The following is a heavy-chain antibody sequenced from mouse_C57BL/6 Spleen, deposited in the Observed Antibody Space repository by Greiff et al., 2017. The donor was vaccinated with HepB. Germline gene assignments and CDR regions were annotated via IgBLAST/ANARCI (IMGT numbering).Heavy chain of an antibody. Sequence: EVQRVESGPGLVKPSQSLSLTCSVTGYSITSGYYWNWIRQFPGNKLEWMGYISYDGSNNYNPSLKNRISITRDTSKNQFFLKLNSVTTEDTATYYCASGSNYDFDYWGQGTTLTVAS. CDR2: ISYDGSN. V-gene: IGHV3-6*01. D-gene: IGHD2-5*01. CDR1: GYSITSGYY. CDR3: ASGSNYDFDY. J-gene: IGHJ2*01.